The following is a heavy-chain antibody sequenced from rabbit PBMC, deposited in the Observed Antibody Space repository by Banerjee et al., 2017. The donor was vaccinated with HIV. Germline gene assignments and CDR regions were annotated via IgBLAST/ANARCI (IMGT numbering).Heavy chain of an antibody. CDR2: IYTSSGST. Sequence: QEQLEESGGDLVKPEGSLTLTCTASGFSFSSSYWICWVRQAPGKGLEWIACIYTSSGSTYYASWAKGRFTISKTSSTTVTLQMTSLTAADTATYFCARFYAGSGYYFNLWGQGTLVTVS. V-gene: IGHV1S45*01. CDR3: ARFYAGSGYYFNL. J-gene: IGHJ4*01. CDR1: GFSFSSSYW. D-gene: IGHD8-1*01.